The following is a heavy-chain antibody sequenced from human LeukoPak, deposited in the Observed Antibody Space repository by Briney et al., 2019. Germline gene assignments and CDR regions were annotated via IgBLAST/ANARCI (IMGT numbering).Heavy chain of an antibody. Sequence: SETLSFICTVSGGSISSYYWSWIRQPPGKGLEWIGYIYYSGSTNYNPSLRSRVTISVDSSKNQLSLKLSSVTAADTAVYYCARWRGGSGSYRGYYFDYWGQGTLVTVSS. J-gene: IGHJ4*02. V-gene: IGHV4-59*01. CDR2: IYYSGST. D-gene: IGHD3-10*01. CDR1: GGSISSYY. CDR3: ARWRGGSGSYRGYYFDY.